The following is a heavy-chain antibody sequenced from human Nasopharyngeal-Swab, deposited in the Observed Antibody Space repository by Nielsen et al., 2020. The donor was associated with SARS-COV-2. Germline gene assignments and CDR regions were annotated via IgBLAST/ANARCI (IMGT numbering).Heavy chain of an antibody. Sequence: VRQAAGKRRDGGAVISFDGNTKHYADSVEGRFTISRDNSKNTLFLQMISLRAEDTAVYFCAKEMPGYSGPGRYNCYFDSWGQGAQVTVSS. J-gene: IGHJ4*02. CDR3: AKEMPGYSGPGRYNCYFDS. V-gene: IGHV3-30*04. CDR2: ISFDGNTK. D-gene: IGHD3-10*01.